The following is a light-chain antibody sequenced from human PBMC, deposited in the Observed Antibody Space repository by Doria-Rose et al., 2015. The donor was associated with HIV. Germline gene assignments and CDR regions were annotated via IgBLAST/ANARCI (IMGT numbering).Light chain of an antibody. Sequence: TQSPGTLSLSPGERATLSCRASQSFSSTYLARYQLKPGQAPSLLIYDGSTRATGIPDRISASGSGTDFTLTINRLEPEDFALYYCHQYGTSWTCGQGTKVEI. CDR3: HQYGTSWT. CDR1: QSFSSTY. V-gene: IGKV3-20*01. CDR2: DGS. J-gene: IGKJ1*01.